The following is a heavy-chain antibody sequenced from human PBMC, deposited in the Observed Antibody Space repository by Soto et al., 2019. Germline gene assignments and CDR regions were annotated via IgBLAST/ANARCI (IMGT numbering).Heavy chain of an antibody. D-gene: IGHD1-1*01. CDR3: ARELDDFRFLTPIFDY. V-gene: IGHV3-74*01. CDR1: GFTLNSYW. J-gene: IGHJ4*02. CDR2: INSDGSST. Sequence: GGSLRLSCAASGFTLNSYWMHWVRQAPGKGLVWVSRINSDGSSTNYADSVKGRFTISRDNAKSTLYLQMNSLRAEDTAVYYWARELDDFRFLTPIFDYWGQGTRVTVYS.